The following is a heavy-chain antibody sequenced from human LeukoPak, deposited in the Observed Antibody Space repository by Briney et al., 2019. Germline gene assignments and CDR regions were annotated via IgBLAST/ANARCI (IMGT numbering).Heavy chain of an antibody. CDR3: ARGDYGDYYYYYYMDV. J-gene: IGHJ6*03. D-gene: IGHD4-17*01. Sequence: ASVKVSCKASGYTFTSYDINWVRQATGQGLEWMGWVNPNSGNTGYAQKFQGRVTMTRNTSISTAYMELSSLRSEDTAVYYCARGDYGDYYYYYYMDVWGKGTTVTVSS. CDR2: VNPNSGNT. V-gene: IGHV1-8*01. CDR1: GYTFTSYD.